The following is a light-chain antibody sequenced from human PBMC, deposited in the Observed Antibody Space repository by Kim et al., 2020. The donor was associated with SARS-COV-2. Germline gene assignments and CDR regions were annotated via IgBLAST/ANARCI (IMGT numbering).Light chain of an antibody. J-gene: IGLJ3*02. V-gene: IGLV2-14*03. CDR3: SSYTSSSTRV. CDR2: DVS. CDR1: SSDVGGYNY. Sequence: GQSITSSCTGTSSDVGGYNYVSWYQQHPGKAPKLMIYDVSNRPSGVSNRFSGSKSGNTASLTISGLQAEDEADYYCSSYTSSSTRVFGGGIQLTVL.